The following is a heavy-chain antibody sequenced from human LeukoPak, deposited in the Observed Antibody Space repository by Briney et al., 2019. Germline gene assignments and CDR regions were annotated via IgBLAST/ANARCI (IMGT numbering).Heavy chain of an antibody. D-gene: IGHD3-16*02. CDR3: ARGRYYDYVWGSYRQRYFDY. V-gene: IGHV4-34*01. J-gene: IGHJ4*02. CDR2: INHSGST. CDR1: GGSFSGYY. Sequence: SETLSLTCAVYGGSFSGYYWSWIRQPPGKGLERIGEINHSGSTNYNPSLKRRVTISVDTSKNQFSLKLSSVTAADTAVYYCARGRYYDYVWGSYRQRYFDYWGQGTLVTVSS.